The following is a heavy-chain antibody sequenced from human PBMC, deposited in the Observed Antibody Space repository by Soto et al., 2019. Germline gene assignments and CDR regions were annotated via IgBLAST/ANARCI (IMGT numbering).Heavy chain of an antibody. V-gene: IGHV3-23*01. CDR3: AKGQLAHSIGQWLN. Sequence: GGSLRLSCAASGFTFSSYAMSWVRQAPGKGLEWVSAISGSGGSTYYADSVKGRFTISRDNSKNTLYLQMNSLRAEDTAVYYCAKGQLAHSIGQWLNWGQGTLVTVSS. CDR2: ISGSGGST. CDR1: GFTFSSYA. D-gene: IGHD6-19*01. J-gene: IGHJ4*02.